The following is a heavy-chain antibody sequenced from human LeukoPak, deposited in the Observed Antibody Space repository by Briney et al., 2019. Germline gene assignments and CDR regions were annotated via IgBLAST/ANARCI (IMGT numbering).Heavy chain of an antibody. CDR3: ARVINGWSEYYFDY. CDR2: IWYDGSNK. V-gene: IGHV3-33*08. J-gene: IGHJ4*02. CDR1: GFTFSTYA. Sequence: PGGSLRLSCAASGFTFSTYAMHWVRQAPGKGLEWVAVIWYDGSNKYYADSVKGRFTISRDNSKNTLYLQMNSLRAEDTAVYYCARVINGWSEYYFDYWGQGTLVTVSS. D-gene: IGHD6-19*01.